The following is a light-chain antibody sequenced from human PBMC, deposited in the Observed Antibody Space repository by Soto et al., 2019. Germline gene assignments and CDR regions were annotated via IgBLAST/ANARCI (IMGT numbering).Light chain of an antibody. CDR2: GAS. CDR1: QSVSSN. V-gene: IGKV3-15*01. CDR3: QQYHSWPPT. J-gene: IGKJ5*01. Sequence: IVLTQSPGTLSLSPGERATLSCRASQSVSSNLAWYQQKPGQAPRLLIYGASTRATVIPAGFSGSGSGTEFTLTISSLQSEDFAVYCCQQYHSWPPTFGQGTRLEIK.